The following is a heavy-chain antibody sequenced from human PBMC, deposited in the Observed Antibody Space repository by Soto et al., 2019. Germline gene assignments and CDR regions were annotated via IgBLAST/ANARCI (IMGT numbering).Heavy chain of an antibody. V-gene: IGHV1-69*12. CDR2: IIPIFGRA. D-gene: IGHD2-15*01. CDR3: ARPRGDCSGGSCPDYYSGMHV. Sequence: QVQLVQSGAEVKKPGSSVKVSCKASGGTFSSYAISWVRQAPGQGLEWMGGIIPIFGRANNAHKLQGRVTISADDSTRPGYMELSSLTSEDTTVYFCARPRGDCSGGSCPDYYSGMHVWGQGTRVNAPS. CDR1: GGTFSSYA. J-gene: IGHJ6*02.